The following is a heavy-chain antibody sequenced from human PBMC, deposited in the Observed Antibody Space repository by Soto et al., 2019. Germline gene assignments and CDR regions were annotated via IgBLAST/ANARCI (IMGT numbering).Heavy chain of an antibody. D-gene: IGHD3-16*01. J-gene: IGHJ4*02. V-gene: IGHV3-7*03. CDR2: INEDGSEK. CDR3: ARTGWPQSSYYFDY. CDR1: GFRFSLFW. Sequence: LRLSCAASGFRFSLFWMSWVRQTPGKGLEWVANINEDGSEKFFADSVKGRFTISRDNAKNSLSLQMNSLTADDTAVYYCARTGWPQSSYYFDYWGQGTLVTVSS.